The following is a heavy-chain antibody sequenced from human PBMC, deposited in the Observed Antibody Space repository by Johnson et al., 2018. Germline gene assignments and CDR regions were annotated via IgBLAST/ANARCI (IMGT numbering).Heavy chain of an antibody. CDR1: GFTFTSSA. CDR3: AADAGGYDSSGYDAFDI. Sequence: QLVQSGAEVKKPGTSVKVSCKASGFTFTSSAVQWVRQARGQRLEWIGWIVVGSGNTNYAQKFQERVTITRDMSTSTAYMELSSLRSEDTGVYYCAADAGGYDSSGYDAFDIWGQGTMVTVSS. D-gene: IGHD3-22*01. V-gene: IGHV1-58*01. CDR2: IVVGSGNT. J-gene: IGHJ3*02.